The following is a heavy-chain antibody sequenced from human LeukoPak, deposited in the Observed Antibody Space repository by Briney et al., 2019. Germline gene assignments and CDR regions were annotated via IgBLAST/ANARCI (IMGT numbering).Heavy chain of an antibody. CDR1: GFTFSSYA. V-gene: IGHV3-30-3*01. CDR2: ISYDGSNK. J-gene: IGHJ4*02. Sequence: GRSLRLSCAASGFTFSSYAMHWVRQAPGKGLEWVAVISYDGSNKYYADSVKGRFTISRGNSKNTLYLQMNSLRAEDTAVYYCAREGGSWAAYYFDYWGQGTLVTVSS. D-gene: IGHD1-26*01. CDR3: AREGGSWAAYYFDY.